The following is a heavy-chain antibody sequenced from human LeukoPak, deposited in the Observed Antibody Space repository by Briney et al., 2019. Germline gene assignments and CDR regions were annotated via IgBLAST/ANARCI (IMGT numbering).Heavy chain of an antibody. CDR1: GDSVTSSLSY. V-gene: IGHV4-39*02. Sequence: SETLSLTCAVSGDSVTSSLSYWGWIRQSPGKGLEGVGCLFYPGRTYSNPSLKTRVTISVDPSKNDFSLNLTSVTAADTAVYYCARLNTRLTILAWGQGTLVTVSS. CDR2: LFYPGRT. D-gene: IGHD3-3*01. CDR3: ARLNTRLTILA. J-gene: IGHJ5*02.